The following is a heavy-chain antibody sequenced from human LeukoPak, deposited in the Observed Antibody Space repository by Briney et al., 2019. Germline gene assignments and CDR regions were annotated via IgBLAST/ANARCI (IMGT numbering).Heavy chain of an antibody. V-gene: IGHV1-18*01. D-gene: IGHD6-19*01. Sequence: ASVKVSCKASGYTFTSYIISWVRQAPGQGLEWMGWINAYNGNTDYAQRVQGRVTMTTDTTTSTAYMELRSLRSDDTAVYYCARGEGTLAGRRWPYQYYYYIDVWGKGTTVTVSS. CDR3: ARGEGTLAGRRWPYQYYYYIDV. CDR2: INAYNGNT. J-gene: IGHJ6*03. CDR1: GYTFTSYI.